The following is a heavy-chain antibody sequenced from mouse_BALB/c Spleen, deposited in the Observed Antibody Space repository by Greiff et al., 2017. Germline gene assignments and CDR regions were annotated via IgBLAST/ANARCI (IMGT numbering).Heavy chain of an antibody. CDR2: ISYDGSN. D-gene: IGHD2-3*01. V-gene: IGHV3-6*02. Sequence: EVKLVESEPGLVKPSQSLSLTCSVTGYSITSGYYWNWIRQFPGNKLEWMGYISYDGSNNYNPSLKNRISITRDTSKNQFFLKLNSVTTEDTATYYCARVLHGYYGGYAMDYWGQGTSVTVSS. CDR1: GYSITSGYY. CDR3: ARVLHGYYGGYAMDY. J-gene: IGHJ4*01.